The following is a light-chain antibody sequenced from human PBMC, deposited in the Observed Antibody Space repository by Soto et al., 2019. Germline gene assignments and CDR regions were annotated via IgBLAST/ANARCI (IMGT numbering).Light chain of an antibody. J-gene: IGKJ2*01. CDR1: QSVSNSY. V-gene: IGKV3-20*01. Sequence: ETVLTQSPGTLSLSPGERATLSCRATQSVSNSYLAWYQQKPGQAPRLLIYGTSTRATGIPDRFSGSGSGTDFTLTISRLEPEDFAVYYCQQFGTSTSTYTYGQGTKQEI. CDR3: QQFGTSTSTYT. CDR2: GTS.